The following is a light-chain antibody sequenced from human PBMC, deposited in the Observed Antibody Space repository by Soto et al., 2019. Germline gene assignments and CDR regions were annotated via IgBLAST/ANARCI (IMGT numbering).Light chain of an antibody. CDR1: QNIGTN. CDR2: AAS. V-gene: IGKV3-15*01. Sequence: EIVMTQSPATLSVSPGERATLSCRASQNIGTNLAWFQQKPGQAPRLRIYAASIRATDFPARFSGSGSGTEFTLTISGLQSDDFAVYFCQQYKNWPPWTFGHGTKVEIK. J-gene: IGKJ1*01. CDR3: QQYKNWPPWT.